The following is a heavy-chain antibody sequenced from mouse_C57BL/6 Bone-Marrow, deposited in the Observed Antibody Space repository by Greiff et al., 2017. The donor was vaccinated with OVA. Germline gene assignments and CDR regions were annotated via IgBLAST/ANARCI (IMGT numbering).Heavy chain of an antibody. V-gene: IGHV1-55*01. CDR1: GYTFTSYW. J-gene: IGHJ2*01. D-gene: IGHD1-1*01. Sequence: QVQLQQPGAELVKPGASVKMSCKASGYTFTSYWITWVKQRPGQGLEWIGDIYPGSGSTNYNEKFKSKATLTVDKSSSTAYMQLSSLTSESSAVYYGARAPGYFGGSYDSDYWGQGTTLTVSS. CDR2: IYPGSGST. CDR3: ARAPGYFGGSYDSDY.